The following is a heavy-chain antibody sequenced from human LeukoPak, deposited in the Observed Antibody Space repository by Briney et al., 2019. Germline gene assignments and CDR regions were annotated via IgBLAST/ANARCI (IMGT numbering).Heavy chain of an antibody. J-gene: IGHJ4*02. Sequence: SETLSLTCTVSGGSISSSSYYWGWIRQPPGKGLEWIGSIYYSGSTYYNPSLKSRVTISVDTSKNQFSLKLSSVTAADTAVYYCARQPRAGIAARQRTLVDLRPFDYWGQGTLVTVSS. CDR2: IYYSGST. V-gene: IGHV4-39*01. CDR1: GGSISSSSYY. CDR3: ARQPRAGIAARQRTLVDLRPFDY. D-gene: IGHD6-6*01.